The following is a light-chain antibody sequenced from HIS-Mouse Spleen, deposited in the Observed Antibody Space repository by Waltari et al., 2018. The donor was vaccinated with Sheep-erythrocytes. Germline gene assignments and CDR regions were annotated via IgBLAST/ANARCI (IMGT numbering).Light chain of an antibody. Sequence: QSALTQPPSASGSPGQSVTISCTGTSSDAGGYNYVSWYQQHPGNAPKLMLYEVSKRPSGVPDRFSGSKSGNTASLTVSGLQAEDEADYYCSSYAGSNNWVFGGGTKLTVL. CDR3: SSYAGSNNWV. CDR1: SSDAGGYNY. J-gene: IGLJ3*02. CDR2: EVS. V-gene: IGLV2-8*01.